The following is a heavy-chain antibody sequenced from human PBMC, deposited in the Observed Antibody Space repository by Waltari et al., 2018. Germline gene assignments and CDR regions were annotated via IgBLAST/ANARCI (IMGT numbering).Heavy chain of an antibody. Sequence: QVQLQESGPGLVKPSETLSLTCTVSGDSITSYYWNWIRQPPGKGLEWIAYIYHSGSTTYNPSLKSRVTLSIDMSKNQFSLNLTSVTAADTVVYYCARGNAFDFWGQGTLVTVSS. CDR3: ARGNAFDF. J-gene: IGHJ3*01. CDR2: IYHSGST. V-gene: IGHV4-59*01. CDR1: GDSITSYY.